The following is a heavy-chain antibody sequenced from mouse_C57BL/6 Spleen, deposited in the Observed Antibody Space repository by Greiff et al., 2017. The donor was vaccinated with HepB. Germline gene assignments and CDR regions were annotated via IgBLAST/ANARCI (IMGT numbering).Heavy chain of an antibody. CDR3: ARQDANYYGSPWFAY. CDR1: GYTFTSYW. J-gene: IGHJ3*01. CDR2: INPSSGYT. Sequence: VQLQQSGAELAKPGASVKLSCKASGYTFTSYWMHWVKQRPGQGLEWIGYINPSSGYTKYNQKFKDKATLTADKYSSTAYMQLSILTYEDSSVYYCARQDANYYGSPWFAYSGQGTLVTVSA. D-gene: IGHD1-1*01. V-gene: IGHV1-7*01.